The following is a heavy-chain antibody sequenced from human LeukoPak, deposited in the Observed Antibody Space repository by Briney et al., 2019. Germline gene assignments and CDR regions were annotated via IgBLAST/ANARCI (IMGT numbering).Heavy chain of an antibody. Sequence: PSETLSLTCTVSGGSVSSGSYYWSWIRQPPGKGLEWIGYSYYSGSTNYNPSLKSRVTISVDTSKNQFSLKLSSVTAADTAVYYCARSVPGHCSSTSCYSIDFDCWGQGTLVTVSS. D-gene: IGHD2-2*01. CDR1: GGSVSSGSYY. CDR2: SYYSGST. J-gene: IGHJ4*02. CDR3: ARSVPGHCSSTSCYSIDFDC. V-gene: IGHV4-61*01.